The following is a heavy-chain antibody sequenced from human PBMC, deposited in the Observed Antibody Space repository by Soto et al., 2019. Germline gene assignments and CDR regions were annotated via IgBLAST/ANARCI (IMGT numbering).Heavy chain of an antibody. V-gene: IGHV1-69*13. CDR1: GGTFDTYA. D-gene: IGHD3-22*01. CDR2: IIPMFGTP. CDR3: ARDRDFVNYFDSFY. J-gene: IGHJ4*02. Sequence: VASVKVSCKASGGTFDTYAVSWVRQAPGQGLEWMGGIIPMFGTPYYAQRFQGRVTITADEYTGTAYMELSSLRSEDTAVYYCARDRDFVNYFDSFYWGQGTLVTVSS.